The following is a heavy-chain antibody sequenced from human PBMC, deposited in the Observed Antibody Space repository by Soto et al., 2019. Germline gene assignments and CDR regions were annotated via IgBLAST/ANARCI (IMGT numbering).Heavy chain of an antibody. CDR1: GGSVSSGNYY. D-gene: IGHD3-22*01. V-gene: IGHV4-61*01. CDR2: IYYSGST. Sequence: LSETLSLTCTVSGGSVSSGNYYWNWIRQPPGKGLEWIGYIYYSGSTKYNPSLKSRVTISVDTSKNQFSLNLRSMTAADTAVYYCARSYDSSGYYYYAMDVWGQGTTVTVSS. CDR3: ARSYDSSGYYYYAMDV. J-gene: IGHJ6*02.